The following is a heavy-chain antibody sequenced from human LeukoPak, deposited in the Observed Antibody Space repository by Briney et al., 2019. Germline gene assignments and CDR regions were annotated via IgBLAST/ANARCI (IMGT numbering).Heavy chain of an antibody. CDR2: ISGSGDST. Sequence: GGTLRLSCAASGFTFSNSGMNWVRQAPGKGLEWVSTISGSGDSTYYADSVKGRFTSSRDNSKNTLYLQMNSLRAEDTAVYYCAKGAYYADWGQGTLVTVSS. V-gene: IGHV3-23*01. J-gene: IGHJ4*02. CDR1: GFTFSNSG. D-gene: IGHD3-3*01. CDR3: AKGAYYAD.